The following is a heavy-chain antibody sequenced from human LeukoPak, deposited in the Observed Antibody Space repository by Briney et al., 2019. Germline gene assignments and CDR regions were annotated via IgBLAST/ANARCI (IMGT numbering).Heavy chain of an antibody. V-gene: IGHV1-46*01. CDR3: ARDLRTITVLGLGVFDM. Sequence: ASVKVSCKASGNIFTSYYIHWLRQVPGQGLEWLGIINPTSGKTNYAQRFQGRVTMNRDMSSSTVYMELTSLISDDTAFYCARDLRTITVLGLGVFDMWGQGSMVTVSS. J-gene: IGHJ3*02. D-gene: IGHD6-19*01. CDR2: INPTSGKT. CDR1: GNIFTSYY.